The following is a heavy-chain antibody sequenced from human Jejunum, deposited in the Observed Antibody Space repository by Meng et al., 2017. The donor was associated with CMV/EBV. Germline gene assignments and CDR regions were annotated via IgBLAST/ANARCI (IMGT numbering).Heavy chain of an antibody. D-gene: IGHD5-24*01. CDR1: GYTFTGNY. J-gene: IGHJ4*02. CDR3: ARLPAMATIYYFFDY. Sequence: SGYTFTGNYIHWVRQAPGQGLEWMGWINPNGGGTNYAQKFQGRVTMTRDTSINTVYMNLSSLRSDDTAVYYCARLPAMATIYYFFDYWGQGTLVTVS. V-gene: IGHV1-2*02. CDR2: INPNGGGT.